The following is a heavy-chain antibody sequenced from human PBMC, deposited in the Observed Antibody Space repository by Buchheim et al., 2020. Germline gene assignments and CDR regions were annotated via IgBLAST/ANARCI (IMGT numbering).Heavy chain of an antibody. CDR2: INPNRGGT. J-gene: IGHJ4*02. D-gene: IGHD6-13*01. CDR3: EREGGDLAGWSSSD. Sequence: QVQLVQSGAEVKKPGSSVKVSCKASGYTFTGYSMHWVRQAPGQGLEWMGRINPNRGGTNYAQKFQGRVTITRDTSTSTAYMERSRLRSDDTGVYYCEREGGDLAGWSSSDWGQGTL. V-gene: IGHV1-2*01. CDR1: GYTFTGYS.